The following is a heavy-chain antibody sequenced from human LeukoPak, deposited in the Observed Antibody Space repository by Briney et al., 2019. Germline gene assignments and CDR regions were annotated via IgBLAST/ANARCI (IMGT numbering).Heavy chain of an antibody. CDR2: IYTSGST. D-gene: IGHD2-21*02. CDR1: GGSISSGNYF. V-gene: IGHV4-61*02. Sequence: PSQTLSLTCTVSGGSISSGNYFWSWIRQPAGKGLEWIGRIYTSGSTNYNPSLKSRVTISVDTSKNQFSLKLSSVTAADTAVYYCARPVAYCGGDCYFDYWGQGTLVTVSS. J-gene: IGHJ4*02. CDR3: ARPVAYCGGDCYFDY.